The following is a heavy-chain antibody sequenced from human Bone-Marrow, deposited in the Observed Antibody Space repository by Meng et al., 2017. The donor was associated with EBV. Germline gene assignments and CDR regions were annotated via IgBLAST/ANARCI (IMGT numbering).Heavy chain of an antibody. CDR2: IHTNSGNP. CDR1: GYTLNRHA. J-gene: IGHJ4*02. Sequence: VQSGSELKKPGASVKVSCKASGYTLNRHAMNWVRQAPGQGLEWMGWIHTNSGNPTYAQGFTGRFVFSLDTSVNTAYLQISGLKAEDTAVYFCARGIRYGSGSYYFDKWGQGTLVTVSS. V-gene: IGHV7-4-1*02. CDR3: ARGIRYGSGSYYFDK. D-gene: IGHD3-10*01.